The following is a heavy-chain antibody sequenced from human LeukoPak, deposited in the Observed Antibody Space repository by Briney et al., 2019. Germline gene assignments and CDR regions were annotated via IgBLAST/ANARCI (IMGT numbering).Heavy chain of an antibody. CDR3: TRRTGYADGSYYYYYMDV. D-gene: IGHD5-18*01. V-gene: IGHV3-73*01. Sequence: GGSLRLSCAASGFTFSGSAMHWVRQASGKGLEWVGRIRSKANSYATAYAASVEGRFTISRDDSKNTAYLQMNSLKTEDTAVYYCTRRTGYADGSYYYYYMDVWGKGTTVTVSS. J-gene: IGHJ6*03. CDR2: IRSKANSYAT. CDR1: GFTFSGSA.